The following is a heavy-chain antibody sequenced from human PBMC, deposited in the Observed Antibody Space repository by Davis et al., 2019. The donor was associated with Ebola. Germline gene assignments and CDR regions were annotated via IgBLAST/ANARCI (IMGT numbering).Heavy chain of an antibody. V-gene: IGHV1-3*01. D-gene: IGHD5-24*01. J-gene: IGHJ6*02. CDR1: GYTFTSYA. CDR3: ARMGTITGNYLYYYYGMDV. Sequence: ASVKVSCKASGYTFTSYAMHWVRQAPGQRLEWMGWINAGNGNTKYSQKFQGRVTITRDTSASTAYMELSSLRSEDTAVYYCARMGTITGNYLYYYYGMDVWGQGTTVTVSS. CDR2: INAGNGNT.